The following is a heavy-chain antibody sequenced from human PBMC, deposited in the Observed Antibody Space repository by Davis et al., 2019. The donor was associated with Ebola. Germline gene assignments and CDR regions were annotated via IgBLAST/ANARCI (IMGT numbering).Heavy chain of an antibody. D-gene: IGHD2-2*02. CDR1: GFSLSNARMG. CDR2: INHSGST. CDR3: ARSRWSLDYCSGTNCYREGYYFDY. J-gene: IGHJ4*02. V-gene: IGHV4-4*02. Sequence: SGPTLVKPTETLTLTCTVSGFSLSNARMGVSWIRQPPGKGLEWIGEINHSGSTNYNPSLKSRVTMSVDTSKNQFSLKLSSVTAADTAVYYCARSRWSLDYCSGTNCYREGYYFDYWGQGTLVTVSS.